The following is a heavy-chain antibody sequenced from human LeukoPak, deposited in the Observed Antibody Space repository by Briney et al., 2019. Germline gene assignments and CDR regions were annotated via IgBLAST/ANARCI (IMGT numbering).Heavy chain of an antibody. CDR3: ARDLPTYCGGDCSAY. Sequence: GGSLRLSCAASGFTVSNSYMSWVRQAPGKGLEWVSLIYSGGGTYSADSVKGRFTISRDISKNTLYLQMNSLRAEDTAVYYCARDLPTYCGGDCSAYWGQGTLVTVSS. CDR2: IYSGGGT. J-gene: IGHJ4*02. V-gene: IGHV3-53*01. CDR1: GFTVSNSY. D-gene: IGHD2-21*01.